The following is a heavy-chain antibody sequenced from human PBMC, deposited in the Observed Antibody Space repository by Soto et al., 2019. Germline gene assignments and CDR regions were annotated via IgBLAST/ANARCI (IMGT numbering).Heavy chain of an antibody. CDR1: GYTFTSYD. CDR3: ARASWIAVSARFDY. V-gene: IGHV1-8*01. J-gene: IGHJ4*02. Sequence: QVQLVQSGAEVKKPGASVKVSCKASGYTFTSYDINWVRQATGQGLEWMGWMNPNSGNTGYAQKFQGRVTMTLNTSISTAYMELSTLSSEDTAVYYCARASWIAVSARFDYWGQGTLVTLSS. CDR2: MNPNSGNT. D-gene: IGHD6-19*01.